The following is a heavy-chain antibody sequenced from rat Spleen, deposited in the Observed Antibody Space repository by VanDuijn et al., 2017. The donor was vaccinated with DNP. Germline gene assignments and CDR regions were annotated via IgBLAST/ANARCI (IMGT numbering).Heavy chain of an antibody. D-gene: IGHD1-1*01. CDR3: TTGLSDY. CDR2: ITNTGGIT. Sequence: EVQLVESGGGLVQPGRSLKLSCVASGFTFNNYWMTWIRQAPGKGLEWVASITNTGGITYYPDSVKGRFTISRDNAKSTLYLQMNSLRSEDTATYYCTTGLSDYWGQGVMVTVSS. V-gene: IGHV5-31*01. J-gene: IGHJ2*01. CDR1: GFTFNNYW.